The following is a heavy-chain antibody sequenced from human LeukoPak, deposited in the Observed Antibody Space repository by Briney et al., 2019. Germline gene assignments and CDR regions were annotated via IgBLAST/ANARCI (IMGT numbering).Heavy chain of an antibody. V-gene: IGHV3-21*01. CDR2: ISSSSSYI. J-gene: IGHJ5*02. Sequence: GGSLRLSCAASGFTFSSYGMHWVRQAPGKGLEWVSSISSSSSYIYYADSVKGRFTISRDNAKNSLYLQMNSLRAEDTAVYYCASVWLIGFDPWGQGTLVTVSS. CDR3: ASVWLIGFDP. CDR1: GFTFSSYG. D-gene: IGHD2-21*01.